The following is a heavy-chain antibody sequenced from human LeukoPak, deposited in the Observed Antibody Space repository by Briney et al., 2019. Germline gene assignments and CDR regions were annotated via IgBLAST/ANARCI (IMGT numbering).Heavy chain of an antibody. CDR1: GFTFSTNW. V-gene: IGHV3-74*03. CDR2: INTDGSDT. Sequence: GGSLRLSCTASGFTFSTNWMHWVHQAPGKGLVWVSRINTDGSDTEYADFVKGRFTISRDNVQNTLYLQMNSLRTEDTAVYYCASQSGYWGQGTLVTVSS. J-gene: IGHJ4*02. CDR3: ASQSGY.